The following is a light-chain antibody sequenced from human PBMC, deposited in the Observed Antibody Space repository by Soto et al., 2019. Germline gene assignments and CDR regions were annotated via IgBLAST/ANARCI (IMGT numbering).Light chain of an antibody. J-gene: IGKJ1*01. Sequence: IVLTQSPGTLSLSPGETATLSCRASDSLSPHSIAWYQQKPGQAPRLLIYGPSGRATGIPDRISGSGSGTDFTLTISGLEPEDFAMYYCQQFQSSLRTFGQGTKVEV. V-gene: IGKV3-20*01. CDR1: DSLSPHS. CDR2: GPS. CDR3: QQFQSSLRT.